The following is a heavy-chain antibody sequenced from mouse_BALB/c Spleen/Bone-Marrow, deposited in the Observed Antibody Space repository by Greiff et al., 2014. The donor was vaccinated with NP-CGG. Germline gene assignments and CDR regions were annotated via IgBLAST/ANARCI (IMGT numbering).Heavy chain of an antibody. D-gene: IGHD1-1*01. V-gene: IGHV1-82*01. CDR2: IYPGDGDT. Sequence: QVQLQQSGPELVKPGASVKISCTGSGYAFSSSWMNWVKQRPGQDLEWIGRIYPGDGDTNSNGRFKGKATLTADRSSNTAYMQLSSLTSVDSAVYFCARSAYYGSSYGAMDYWGQGTSVTVSS. CDR3: ARSAYYGSSYGAMDY. J-gene: IGHJ4*01. CDR1: GYAFSSSW.